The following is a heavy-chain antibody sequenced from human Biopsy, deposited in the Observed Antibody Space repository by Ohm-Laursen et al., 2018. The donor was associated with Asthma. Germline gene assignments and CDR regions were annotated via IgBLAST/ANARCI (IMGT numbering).Heavy chain of an antibody. CDR2: VSSEGHST. D-gene: IGHD1-1*01. Sequence: SLRLSCAASGFVFSQARMHWVCQAPGKGLEWVAAVSSEGHSTSYDDSVKGRFTISRDNSKSRLFLQMDSLRVADSAVYYCARGQEDRGSDAFESWGQGEKVAVSS. CDR3: ARGQEDRGSDAFES. J-gene: IGHJ3*02. V-gene: IGHV3-30*03. CDR1: GFVFSQAR.